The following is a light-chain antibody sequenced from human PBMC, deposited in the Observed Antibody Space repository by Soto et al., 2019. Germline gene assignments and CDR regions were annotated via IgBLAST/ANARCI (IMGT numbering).Light chain of an antibody. V-gene: IGKV3-11*01. CDR1: QSVGRY. CDR3: VQRSVWPWT. CDR2: DTS. Sequence: EIVLTQSPATLSLSPGARGTLSCRASQSVGRYLAWYQHKPGQAPRLLIYDTSNRAPGTPGRFGGSGSGTDFTLTISSLEPEDFAVYYCVQRSVWPWTVGQGTKVEV. J-gene: IGKJ1*01.